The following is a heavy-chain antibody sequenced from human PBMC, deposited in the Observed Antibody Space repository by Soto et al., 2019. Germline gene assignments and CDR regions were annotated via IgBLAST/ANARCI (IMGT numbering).Heavy chain of an antibody. Sequence: SGPTLVNPTQTLTLTCTFSGFSLSTSGVGVGWIRQPPGKALEWLALIYWNDDKRYSPSLKSRLTITKDTSKNQVVLTMTNMDPVDTATYYCAHRSTPIFDYYYGMDVWGQGTTVTVSS. CDR1: GFSLSTSGVG. CDR2: IYWNDDK. CDR3: AHRSTPIFDYYYGMDV. V-gene: IGHV2-5*01. D-gene: IGHD3-9*01. J-gene: IGHJ6*02.